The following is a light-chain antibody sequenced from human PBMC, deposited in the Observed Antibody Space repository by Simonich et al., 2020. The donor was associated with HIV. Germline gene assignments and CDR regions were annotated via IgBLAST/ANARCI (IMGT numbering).Light chain of an antibody. CDR1: QSILYSSNNKKY. CDR2: WAS. Sequence: DIVMTQSPDSLAVSLGERATINCKSSQSILYSSNNKKYLAWYQQKPGQPPKLLIYWASTRESGVPDRFSGSGSGTDFTLTISILQAEDVAVYYCQQYYSTPYTFGQGTKLEIK. V-gene: IGKV4-1*01. CDR3: QQYYSTPYT. J-gene: IGKJ2*01.